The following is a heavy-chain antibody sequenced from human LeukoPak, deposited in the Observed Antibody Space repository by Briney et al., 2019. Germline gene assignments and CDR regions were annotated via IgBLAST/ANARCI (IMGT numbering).Heavy chain of an antibody. CDR2: IKQDGTEK. CDR3: ARIGYTSSSFDY. V-gene: IGHV3-7*01. Sequence: GGSLRLSCAASGFTFSTYWMTWVRQAPGKGPEWVANIKQDGTEKSYVDSVKGRVTISRDNAKNSLYLQMNSLRAEDTAVYYCARIGYTSSSFDYWGQGTLVTVSS. J-gene: IGHJ4*02. D-gene: IGHD6-6*01. CDR1: GFTFSTYW.